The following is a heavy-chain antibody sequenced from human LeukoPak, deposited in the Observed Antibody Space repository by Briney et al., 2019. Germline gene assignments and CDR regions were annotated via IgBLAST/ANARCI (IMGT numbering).Heavy chain of an antibody. CDR3: ARSSPPHCSSTSCYYYYGMDV. Sequence: ASVKVSCKASGYTFTSYAMNWVRQAPGQGLEWMGWINTNTGNPTYAQGFTGRFVFSLDTSVSTAYLQISSLKAEDTAVYYCARSSPPHCSSTSCYYYYGMDVWSQGTTVTVSS. CDR1: GYTFTSYA. CDR2: INTNTGNP. J-gene: IGHJ6*02. D-gene: IGHD2-2*01. V-gene: IGHV7-4-1*02.